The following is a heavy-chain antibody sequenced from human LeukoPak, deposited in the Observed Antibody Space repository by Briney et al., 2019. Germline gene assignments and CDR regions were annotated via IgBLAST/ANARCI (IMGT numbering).Heavy chain of an antibody. CDR3: ARRIAVAGTRLYWFDP. V-gene: IGHV4-34*01. Sequence: SETLSLTCAVYGGSFSGFYWSWIRQPPGKGLEWIGEINHSGGTNYIPSLKSRVTISVDTSKNQFSLKLSSVTAADTAVYYCARRIAVAGTRLYWFDPWGQGTLVTVSS. CDR1: GGSFSGFY. CDR2: INHSGGT. D-gene: IGHD6-19*01. J-gene: IGHJ5*02.